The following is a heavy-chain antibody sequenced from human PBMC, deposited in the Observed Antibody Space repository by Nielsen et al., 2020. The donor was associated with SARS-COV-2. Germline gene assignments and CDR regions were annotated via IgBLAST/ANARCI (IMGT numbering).Heavy chain of an antibody. CDR3: ARDGPVGATGFDY. D-gene: IGHD1-26*01. CDR1: GFTFSSYS. J-gene: IGHJ4*02. Sequence: GESLKISCAASGFTFSSYSMNWVRQAPGKGLEWVSSISSSSSYIYYADSVKGRFTISRDNAKNSLYLQMNSLRAEDTAVYYCARDGPVGATGFDYWGQGTLVTVSS. CDR2: ISSSSSYI. V-gene: IGHV3-21*01.